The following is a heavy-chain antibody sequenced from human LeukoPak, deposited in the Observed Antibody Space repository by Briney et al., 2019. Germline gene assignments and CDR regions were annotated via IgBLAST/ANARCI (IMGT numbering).Heavy chain of an antibody. CDR1: GFTFDDYA. D-gene: IGHD3-22*01. CDR3: AKDLVYGKNYDSSGYYLWYFDY. CDR2: ISGDGGST. J-gene: IGHJ4*02. V-gene: IGHV3-43*02. Sequence: GGSLRLSCAASGFTFDDYAMHWVRQAPGKGLEWVSLISGDGGSTYYADSVKGRFTISRDNSKNPLYLQMNSLRTEDTALYYCAKDLVYGKNYDSSGYYLWYFDYWGQGTLVTVSS.